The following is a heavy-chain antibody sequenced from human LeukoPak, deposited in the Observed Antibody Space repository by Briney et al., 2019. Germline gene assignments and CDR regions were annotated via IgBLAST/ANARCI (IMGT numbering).Heavy chain of an antibody. D-gene: IGHD4-17*01. CDR2: IYYSGST. Sequence: SETLSLTCAVYGGSFSGYYWSWIRQHPGKGLEWIGYIYYSGSTYYNPSLKSRVTISVDTSKNQFSLKLSSVTAADTAVYYCARERMTTGNWFDPWGQGTLVTVSS. V-gene: IGHV4-31*11. CDR1: GGSFSGYY. CDR3: ARERMTTGNWFDP. J-gene: IGHJ5*02.